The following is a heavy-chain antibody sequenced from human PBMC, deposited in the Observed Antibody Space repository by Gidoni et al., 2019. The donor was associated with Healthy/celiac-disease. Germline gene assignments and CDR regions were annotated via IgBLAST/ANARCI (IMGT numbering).Heavy chain of an antibody. CDR1: GFSLSTSGVG. D-gene: IGHD2-15*01. J-gene: IGHJ4*02. V-gene: IGHV2-5*02. Sequence: QITLKESGPTLVKPTQTLTLPCTFSGFSLSTSGVGVGWIRQPPGKALEWLALIYWDDDKRYSPSLKSRLTITKDTSKNQVVLTMTNMDPVDTATYYCAHNGCSGGSCYSGPYYFDYWGQGTLVTVSS. CDR2: IYWDDDK. CDR3: AHNGCSGGSCYSGPYYFDY.